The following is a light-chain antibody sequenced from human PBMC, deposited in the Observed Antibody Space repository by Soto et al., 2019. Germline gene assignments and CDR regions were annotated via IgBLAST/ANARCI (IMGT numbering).Light chain of an antibody. CDR2: DVS. V-gene: IGKV3-11*01. CDR1: QSVSNY. CDR3: QQRTNWPLT. Sequence: EIVLTQSPATLSLSPGERATLSCWASQSVSNYLAWYQQRPGQSPRLLIYDVSTRATGIPARFGGSGSGTDFTLTISSLETEDFAVYYCQQRTNWPLTFGGGTKVEI. J-gene: IGKJ4*01.